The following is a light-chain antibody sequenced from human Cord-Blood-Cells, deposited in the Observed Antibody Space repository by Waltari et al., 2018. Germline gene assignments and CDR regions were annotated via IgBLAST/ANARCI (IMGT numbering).Light chain of an antibody. CDR3: QQFNSYPHT. CDR2: DAS. CDR1: QGISSA. V-gene: IGKV1-13*02. J-gene: IGKJ2*01. Sequence: AIQLTQSPSSLSSSGGGRVTITCRASQGISSALAWYQQKPGKAPKLLIYDASSLESGVPSRFSGSGSGTDFTLTISSLQPEDFATYYCQQFNSYPHTFGQGTKLEIK.